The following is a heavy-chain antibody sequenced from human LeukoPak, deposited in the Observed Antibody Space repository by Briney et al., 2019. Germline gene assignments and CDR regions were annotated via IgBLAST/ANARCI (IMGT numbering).Heavy chain of an antibody. V-gene: IGHV3-48*03. J-gene: IGHJ4*02. CDR2: ISSSGSTI. CDR1: GFTFSRYE. Sequence: PGGSLRLSCAASGFTFSRYEMNWVRQVPGEGLEWVSYISSSGSTIYYADSVKGRFTISRDNAKNTLYLQMNSRRAKDTAGYYCARRVFGSGSADYYWGQGALVTVSS. D-gene: IGHD3-22*01. CDR3: ARRVFGSGSADYY.